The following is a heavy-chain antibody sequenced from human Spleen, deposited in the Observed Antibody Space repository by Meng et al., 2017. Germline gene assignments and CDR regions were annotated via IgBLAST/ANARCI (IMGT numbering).Heavy chain of an antibody. D-gene: IGHD6-19*01. CDR1: GGSIGTTNYY. V-gene: IGHV4-39*07. J-gene: IGHJ4*02. Sequence: SETLSLTCAVSGGSIGTTNYYWGWIRQPPGKGLEWIGTIYYNGATQYNPSLKSRVTISVDTSKNQFSLKLSSVTAADTAVYYCARPYSSGWYVHFDYWGQGILVTVSS. CDR2: IYYNGAT. CDR3: ARPYSSGWYVHFDY.